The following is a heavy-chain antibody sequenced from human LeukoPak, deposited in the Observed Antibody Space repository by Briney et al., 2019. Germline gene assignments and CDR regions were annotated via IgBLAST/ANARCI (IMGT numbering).Heavy chain of an antibody. J-gene: IGHJ4*02. CDR1: GFTFSSYV. D-gene: IGHD5-18*01. CDR2: ISSSGSTI. Sequence: GGSLRLSCAASGFTFSSYVMNWVGQAPGKGLECVSYISSSGSTIYYADSVKGRFTISRDNAKNSLYLQMNSLRAEDTAVYYCASSGYRYGYGTYFDYWGQGTLVTVSS. CDR3: ASSGYRYGYGTYFDY. V-gene: IGHV3-48*03.